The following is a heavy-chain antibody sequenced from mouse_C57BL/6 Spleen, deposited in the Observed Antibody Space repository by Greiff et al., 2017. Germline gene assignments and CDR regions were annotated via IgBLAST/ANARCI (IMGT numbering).Heavy chain of an antibody. V-gene: IGHV1-62-2*01. Sequence: VQLQQSGAELVKPGASVKLSCKASGYTFTEYSIHWVKQRSGQGLEWIGGFYPGGGCIKYNEKFKGKATLTADKSSSTVYMEPSRFTSQHSAVYFCARHDDDSRYCYFDVWGTGTTVTVSS. J-gene: IGHJ1*03. CDR3: ARHDDDSRYCYFDV. CDR2: FYPGGGCI. D-gene: IGHD6-1*01. CDR1: GYTFTEYS.